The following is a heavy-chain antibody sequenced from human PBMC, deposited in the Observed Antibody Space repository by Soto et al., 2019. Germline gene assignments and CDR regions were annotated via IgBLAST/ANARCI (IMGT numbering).Heavy chain of an antibody. CDR1: GFLVTSDGVG. Sequence: QITFKESGPTLVKPKKHLALTCTFSGFLVTSDGVGVGWIRQPPGKALEWLAVIFWDDDKRYSPSLESRLSIARDTSKHLVVLTMANMESVDTATYYVAVLIVCDYNFWGQGTRVAVSS. V-gene: IGHV2-5*02. D-gene: IGHD4-17*01. J-gene: IGHJ4*02. CDR3: AVLIVCDYNF. CDR2: IFWDDDK.